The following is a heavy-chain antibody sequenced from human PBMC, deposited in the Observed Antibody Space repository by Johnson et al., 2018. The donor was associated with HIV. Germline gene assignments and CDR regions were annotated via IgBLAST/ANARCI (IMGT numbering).Heavy chain of an antibody. J-gene: IGHJ3*02. CDR1: DFTFSSYG. CDR2: IWYDGSNK. D-gene: IGHD1-26*01. Sequence: QVQLVESGGGVVQPGRSLRLSCAASDFTFSSYGIHWVRQAPGKGLEWVAVIWYDGSNKYYADSVKGRFTISRDNSKNTLYLQMNSLKTEDMAVYYCTTDVPGGPYYNAFDIWGQGTMVTVSS. CDR3: TTDVPGGPYYNAFDI. V-gene: IGHV3-33*01.